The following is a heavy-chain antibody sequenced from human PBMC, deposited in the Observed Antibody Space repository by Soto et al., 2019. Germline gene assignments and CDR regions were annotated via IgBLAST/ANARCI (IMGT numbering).Heavy chain of an antibody. J-gene: IGHJ4*02. CDR3: AKDLSAGTTDILFDY. D-gene: IGHD1-1*01. CDR1: GFTFSSYA. CDR2: ISGSGGTT. V-gene: IGHV3-23*01. Sequence: GGSLRLSCAASGFTFSSYAMSWVRQAPGKGLEWVSAISGSGGTTYYTDSVKGRFTISRDNSKNTLYLQMNSLRTEDTAMYYCAKDLSAGTTDILFDYRGQGTLVTVSS.